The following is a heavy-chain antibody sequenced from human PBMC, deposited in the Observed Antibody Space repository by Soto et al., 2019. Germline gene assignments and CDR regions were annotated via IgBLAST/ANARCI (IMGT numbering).Heavy chain of an antibody. J-gene: IGHJ3*02. CDR3: ARGLYCSSTSCYRYSDAFDI. CDR2: INAGNGNT. V-gene: IGHV1-3*01. Sequence: ASVKVSCKASGYTFTSYAMNWVRQAPGQRLEWMGWINAGNGNTKYSQKFQGRVTITRDTSASTAYMELSSLRSEDTAVYYCARGLYCSSTSCYRYSDAFDIWGQGTMVNVS. CDR1: GYTFTSYA. D-gene: IGHD2-2*02.